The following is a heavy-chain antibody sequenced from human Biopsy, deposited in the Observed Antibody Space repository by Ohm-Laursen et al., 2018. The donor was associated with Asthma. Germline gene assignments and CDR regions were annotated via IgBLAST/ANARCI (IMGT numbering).Heavy chain of an antibody. J-gene: IGHJ5*02. V-gene: IGHV3-33*01. CDR3: ARGREGSGSYFTSHWFDP. D-gene: IGHD3-10*01. Sequence: SSLRLSCAAAGFSISSYGMHWVRQAPGKGLEWVTLLWYDGSKKYYSESVKGRFTIARDNSKNTLYLQMNSLRVEDTAVYYCARGREGSGSYFTSHWFDPWGQGTLVTVSS. CDR1: GFSISSYG. CDR2: LWYDGSKK.